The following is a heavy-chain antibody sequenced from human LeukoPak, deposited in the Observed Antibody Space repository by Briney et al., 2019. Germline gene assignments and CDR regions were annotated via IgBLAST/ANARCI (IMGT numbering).Heavy chain of an antibody. Sequence: PSETLSLTCAVYGGSFSGYYWSWIRQPLGKGLEWIGEINHSGSTNYNPSLKSRVTISVDTSKNQFSLKLSSVTAADTAVYYCARGLWYGDYRYFDYWGQGTLVTVSS. V-gene: IGHV4-34*01. CDR3: ARGLWYGDYRYFDY. CDR1: GGSFSGYY. J-gene: IGHJ4*02. D-gene: IGHD4-17*01. CDR2: INHSGST.